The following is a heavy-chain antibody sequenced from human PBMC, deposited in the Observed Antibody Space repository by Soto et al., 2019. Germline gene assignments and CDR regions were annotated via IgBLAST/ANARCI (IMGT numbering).Heavy chain of an antibody. V-gene: IGHV1-69*12. Sequence: QVQLVQSGAEVKKPGSSVTVSCKASGGTFSSYTISWVRQAPGHGLEWMGGIIPIFGTANYAQKFQGRVTITADESTSTAYMELSSLRSEYTAVYYCARGNHRWLQLWYFDLWGRGTLVTVSS. CDR3: ARGNHRWLQLWYFDL. CDR2: IIPIFGTA. J-gene: IGHJ2*01. D-gene: IGHD5-12*01. CDR1: GGTFSSYT.